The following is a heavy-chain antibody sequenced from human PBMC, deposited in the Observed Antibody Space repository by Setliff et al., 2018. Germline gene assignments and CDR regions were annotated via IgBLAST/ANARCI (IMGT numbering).Heavy chain of an antibody. CDR1: GATFSSHG. D-gene: IGHD6-19*01. CDR2: TIPMFGTT. Sequence: SVKVSCKASGATFSSHGISWVRQAPGQGLEWMGGTIPMFGTTEYAQKFQGRVTLTTDTPTSTAYMELRGLISDDTAVYYCARSPPNRGSGSGWYGDFWGQGTLVTVSS. J-gene: IGHJ4*02. CDR3: ARSPPNRGSGSGWYGDF. V-gene: IGHV1-69*05.